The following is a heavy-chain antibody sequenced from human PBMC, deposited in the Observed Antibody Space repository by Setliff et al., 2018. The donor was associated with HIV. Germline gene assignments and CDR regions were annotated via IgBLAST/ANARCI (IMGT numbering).Heavy chain of an antibody. CDR2: MSPYNGDT. Sequence: ASVKVSCKASGYPFSGYGITWVRQALGQGLEWVGWMSPYNGDTNYAQSFQGRVTMTRDTSTNTAYMDLMSLKFDDTAIYYCVRGSAYGGFPPADYWGQGTLVTVSS. CDR1: GYPFSGYG. CDR3: VRGSAYGGFPPADY. J-gene: IGHJ4*02. V-gene: IGHV1-18*01. D-gene: IGHD3-10*01.